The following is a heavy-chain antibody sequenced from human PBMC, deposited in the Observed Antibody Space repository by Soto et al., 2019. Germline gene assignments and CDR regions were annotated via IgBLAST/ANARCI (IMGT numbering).Heavy chain of an antibody. CDR2: ISSSSSYI. D-gene: IGHD1-1*01. V-gene: IGHV3-21*01. J-gene: IGHJ6*02. CDR3: ARGAGTAKGRAYYYYGMDV. Sequence: EVQLVESGGGLVKPGGSLRLSCAASGFTFSSYSMNWVRQAPGKGLECVSSISSSSSYIYYADSVKGRFTISRDNAKNSLYLQMNSLRAEDTAVYYCARGAGTAKGRAYYYYGMDVWGQGTTVTVSS. CDR1: GFTFSSYS.